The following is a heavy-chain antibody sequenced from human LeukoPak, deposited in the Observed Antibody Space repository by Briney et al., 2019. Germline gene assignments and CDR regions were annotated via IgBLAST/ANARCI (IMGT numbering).Heavy chain of an antibody. D-gene: IGHD3-22*01. CDR2: IKQDGSEK. J-gene: IGHJ3*02. CDR1: GFTFSSYW. Sequence: GGSLRLSCAASGFTFSSYWMSWVRQAPGKGLEWVANIKQDGSEKYYVDSVKGRFTISRDNAKNSLYLQMNSLRAEDTAVYYCAKAKGLTMIVVVSDAFDIWGQGTMVTVSS. CDR3: AKAKGLTMIVVVSDAFDI. V-gene: IGHV3-7*03.